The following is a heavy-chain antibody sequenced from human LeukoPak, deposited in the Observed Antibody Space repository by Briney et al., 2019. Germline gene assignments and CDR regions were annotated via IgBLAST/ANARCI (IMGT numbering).Heavy chain of an antibody. CDR3: ARGRYYYDSSGYYTGYYYYMDV. V-gene: IGHV4-59*01. Sequence: PSETLSLTCTVSGGSTSSYYWSWIRQPPGKGLEWIGYIYYSGSTNYNPSLKSRVTISVDTSKNQFSLKLSSVTAADTAVYYCARGRYYYDSSGYYTGYYYYMDVWGKGTTVTVSS. CDR1: GGSTSSYY. CDR2: IYYSGST. J-gene: IGHJ6*03. D-gene: IGHD3-22*01.